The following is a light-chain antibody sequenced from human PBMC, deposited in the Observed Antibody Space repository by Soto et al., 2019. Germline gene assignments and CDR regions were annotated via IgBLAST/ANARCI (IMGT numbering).Light chain of an antibody. J-gene: IGLJ3*02. CDR1: KNDIGSYRF. CDR3: SSYAGSNTWV. V-gene: IGLV2-23*01. CDR2: EGS. Sequence: QSALTQPASVSGSPGESITISCIGTKNDIGSYRFVSWYQQHPGEAPKLMISEGSKRPSGTSNRFSGSKSGNTASLRISGLQAEDEADYYCSSYAGSNTWVFGGGTKLTVL.